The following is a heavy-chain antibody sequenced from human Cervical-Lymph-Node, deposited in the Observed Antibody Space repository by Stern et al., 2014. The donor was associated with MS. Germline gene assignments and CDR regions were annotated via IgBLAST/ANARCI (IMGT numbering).Heavy chain of an antibody. CDR1: CHSISSYTHY. Sequence: QLQLQESGPGLVQPSETLSLTCAVSCHSISSYTHYWAWIRQPPGKGLEWIGGFYYRGASYYTPSLKTPVTISVDTSKNLFSLGLNSVTAADTAVYYCAKHACTGAACPFDLWGQGTLVTVSS. CDR3: AKHACTGAACPFDL. V-gene: IGHV4-39*01. CDR2: FYYRGAS. D-gene: IGHD2-8*02. J-gene: IGHJ4*02.